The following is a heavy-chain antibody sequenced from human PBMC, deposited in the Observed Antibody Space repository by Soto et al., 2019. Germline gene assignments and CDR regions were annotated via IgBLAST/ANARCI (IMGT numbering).Heavy chain of an antibody. D-gene: IGHD6-13*01. Sequence: GGSLRLSCSASGFTFSSYAMHWVRQAPGKGLEYVSAISSNGGSTYYADSVKGRFTISRDNSKNTLYLQMSSLRAEDTAVYYCVEGDSSSWYYYYGMDVWGQGTTVTVSS. J-gene: IGHJ6*02. V-gene: IGHV3-64D*06. CDR1: GFTFSSYA. CDR3: VEGDSSSWYYYYGMDV. CDR2: ISSNGGST.